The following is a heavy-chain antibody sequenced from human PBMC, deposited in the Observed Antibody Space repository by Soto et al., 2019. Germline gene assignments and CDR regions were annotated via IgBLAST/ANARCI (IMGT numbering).Heavy chain of an antibody. CDR3: ALVGGAVGDWFDP. CDR2: ISAYNGNT. Sequence: QVQLVQSGGEVKKPGASVKVSCKASGYTFTSYGISWVRQAPGQGLEWMGRISAYNGNTNYAQKLQGRDTRTTDTNTSPADMALRSPGSDDTAGYYCALVGGAVGDWFDPWGQGTLVTVSS. D-gene: IGHD2-15*01. CDR1: GYTFTSYG. V-gene: IGHV1-18*01. J-gene: IGHJ5*02.